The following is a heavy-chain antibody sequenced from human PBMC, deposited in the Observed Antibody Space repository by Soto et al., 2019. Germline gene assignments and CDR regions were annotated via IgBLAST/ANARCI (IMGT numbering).Heavy chain of an antibody. V-gene: IGHV3-23*01. J-gene: IGHJ4*02. CDR2: ISGSGGIT. CDR3: APQGARGLYYFDQ. D-gene: IGHD1-26*01. Sequence: PGGSLRLSCAASGFTFNSYMSWVRQSPGKGLDWVSGISGSGGITNYADSVKGRFTISRDNSKNTLYLQMNNLRAEDTAVYYCAPQGARGLYYFDQWGQGTMMTV. CDR1: GFTFNSY.